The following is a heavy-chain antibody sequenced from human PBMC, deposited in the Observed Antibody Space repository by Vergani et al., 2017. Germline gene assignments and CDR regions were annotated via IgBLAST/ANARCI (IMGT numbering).Heavy chain of an antibody. Sequence: EVQLVQSGAEVKKPGATMKISCKVSGYTFTDHYMHWVKQAPGKGLEWMGLVDPEDGETIYAGKFKGRVTIAADTSTDTAHLELSSLRSEDTAFYYCATPQTVTTGGMEVWVQGTTVIVSS. D-gene: IGHD4-17*01. CDR2: VDPEDGET. CDR3: ATPQTVTTGGMEV. CDR1: GYTFTDHY. V-gene: IGHV1-69-2*01. J-gene: IGHJ6*02.